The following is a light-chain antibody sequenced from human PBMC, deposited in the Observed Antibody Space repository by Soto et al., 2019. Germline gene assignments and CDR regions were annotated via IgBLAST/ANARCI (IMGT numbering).Light chain of an antibody. Sequence: QPVLTQSPSASASLGASVKLTCTLSSGHSSYAIAWHQQQPEKGPRYLMNVNSDGSHSKGDGIPDRFSGSSSGAERYLTIPSLQSEDEADYYCQTWGTGIVVFGGGTKLTVL. CDR2: VNSDGSH. V-gene: IGLV4-69*01. J-gene: IGLJ2*01. CDR3: QTWGTGIVV. CDR1: SGHSSYA.